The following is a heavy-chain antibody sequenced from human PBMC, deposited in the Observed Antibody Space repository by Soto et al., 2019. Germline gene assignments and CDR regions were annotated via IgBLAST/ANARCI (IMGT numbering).Heavy chain of an antibody. Sequence: GGSLRLSCAASGFTFSSYWMSWVRQAPGKGLEWVANIKQDGSEKYYVDSVKGRFTISRDNAKISLYLQMNSLRADDTAVYYCARDSSGWYYYYYGMDVWGQGTTVTVSS. D-gene: IGHD6-19*01. CDR2: IKQDGSEK. V-gene: IGHV3-7*01. J-gene: IGHJ6*02. CDR1: GFTFSSYW. CDR3: ARDSSGWYYYYYGMDV.